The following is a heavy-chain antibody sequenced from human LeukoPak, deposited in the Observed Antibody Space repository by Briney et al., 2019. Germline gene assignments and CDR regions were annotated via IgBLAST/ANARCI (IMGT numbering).Heavy chain of an antibody. CDR2: ISSSGSTI. D-gene: IGHD6-13*01. J-gene: IGHJ6*03. Sequence: GGSLRLSCAASGFTFSSYEMNWVRQAPGKGLEWVSYISSSGSTIYYADSVKGRFTISRDNSKNTLYLQMNSLRAEDTAVYYCAKQGFAEQHIMNYYYYYMDVWGKGTTVTISS. CDR1: GFTFSSYE. CDR3: AKQGFAEQHIMNYYYYYMDV. V-gene: IGHV3-48*03.